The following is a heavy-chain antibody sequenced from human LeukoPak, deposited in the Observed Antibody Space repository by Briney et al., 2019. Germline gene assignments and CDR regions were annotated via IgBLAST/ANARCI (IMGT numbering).Heavy chain of an antibody. D-gene: IGHD6-13*01. CDR3: AKDESATGTPWSLSDR. CDR1: EFIFSSYV. Sequence: PGGSLRLSCAASEFIFSSYVMSWVRQAPGKGLEWVSGISWNSNSIGYADSVKARFTISRDNAKNSLYLQMNNLRAEDTALYFCAKDESATGTPWSLSDRWGQGTLVTVSS. V-gene: IGHV3-9*01. CDR2: ISWNSNSI. J-gene: IGHJ4*02.